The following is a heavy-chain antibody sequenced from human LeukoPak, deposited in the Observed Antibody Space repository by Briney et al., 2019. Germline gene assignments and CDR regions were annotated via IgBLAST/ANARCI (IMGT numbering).Heavy chain of an antibody. Sequence: PSETLSLTCTVSGGSISNYYWSWIRQPPGKGLEWIGYIYYSGSTNYNPSLKSRVTISVDTSKNLFSLILTSVSASDTAIYYCARDHWLFSSKTWYYYGMDVWGQGTTVTVSS. J-gene: IGHJ6*02. CDR1: GGSISNYY. CDR3: ARDHWLFSSKTWYYYGMDV. D-gene: IGHD3-9*01. V-gene: IGHV4-59*01. CDR2: IYYSGST.